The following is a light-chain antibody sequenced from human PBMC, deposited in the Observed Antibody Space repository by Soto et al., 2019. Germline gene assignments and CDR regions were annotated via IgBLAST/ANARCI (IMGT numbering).Light chain of an antibody. J-gene: IGKJ3*01. V-gene: IGKV3-20*01. CDR2: AAS. CDR1: QNLSTH. Sequence: EIVMTQSPATLSVSPGETVTLSCRASQNLSTHLAWYQQRPGQAPRLLIYAASSRATGIPDRFSGSGSGTDFTLTISRLEPEDFSVYYCHQYGTAPLTFGPGTKVDIK. CDR3: HQYGTAPLT.